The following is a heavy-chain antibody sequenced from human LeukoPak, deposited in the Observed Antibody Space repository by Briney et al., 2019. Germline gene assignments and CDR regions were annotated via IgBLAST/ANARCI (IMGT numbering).Heavy chain of an antibody. Sequence: PSETLSLTCTVSGGSISSGSYYWSWIRQPAGKGLEWIGRIYTSGSTNYNPSLKSRVTISVDTSKNQFSLKLSSVTAADTAVYYCARAYYYDSSGSWDYWGQGTLVTVSS. CDR1: GGSISSGSYY. J-gene: IGHJ4*02. CDR2: IYTSGST. V-gene: IGHV4-61*02. CDR3: ARAYYYDSSGSWDY. D-gene: IGHD3-22*01.